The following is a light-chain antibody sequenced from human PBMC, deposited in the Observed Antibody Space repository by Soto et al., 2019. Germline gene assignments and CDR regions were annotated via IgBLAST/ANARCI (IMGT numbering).Light chain of an antibody. CDR1: SSDVGGYNY. Sequence: SVLTQSAEGSGSTGQTITISRTGTSSDVGGYNYVSWYQQHPGKAPKLMIYEVSNRPSGVSNRFSGSKSGNTASLTISGLQAEDEADYYGSSYTSSSAYVFGTGTKVTVL. J-gene: IGLJ1*01. CDR3: SSYTSSSAYV. CDR2: EVS. V-gene: IGLV2-14*01.